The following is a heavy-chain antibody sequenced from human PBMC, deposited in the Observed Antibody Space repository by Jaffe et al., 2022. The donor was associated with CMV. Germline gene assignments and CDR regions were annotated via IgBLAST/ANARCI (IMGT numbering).Heavy chain of an antibody. J-gene: IGHJ3*02. CDR3: ARILASSHAFDI. CDR2: ISSSAKNK. V-gene: IGHV3-21*01. CDR1: GLIFSSQD. Sequence: EVQVVESGGGLVKPGGSLRLSCAASGLIFSSQDMIWVRQIPGKGLEWVSSISSSAKNKHYADSLKGRFTISRDNSRNSLYLQMNSLRAEDTAVYYCARILASSHAFDIWGQGTMVTVSS.